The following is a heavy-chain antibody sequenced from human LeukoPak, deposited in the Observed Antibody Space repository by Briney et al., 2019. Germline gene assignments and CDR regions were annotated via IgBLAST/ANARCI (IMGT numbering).Heavy chain of an antibody. CDR1: GYTFTGYY. Sequence: ASVKVSCKASGYTFTGYYMHWVRQAPGQGLEWMGWINPNSGGTNYAQKFQGWVTMTRDTSISTDYMELSRLRSDDTAVYYCARWGRSSSWLFGFDPWGQGTLVTVSS. CDR3: ARWGRSSSWLFGFDP. CDR2: INPNSGGT. V-gene: IGHV1-2*04. J-gene: IGHJ5*02. D-gene: IGHD6-13*01.